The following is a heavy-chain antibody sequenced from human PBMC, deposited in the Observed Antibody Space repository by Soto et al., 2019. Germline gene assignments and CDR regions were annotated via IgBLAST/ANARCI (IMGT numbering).Heavy chain of an antibody. CDR2: ISYDGSNK. D-gene: IGHD1-26*01. V-gene: IGHV3-30*03. CDR1: GFTFSSYG. CDR3: ARSPYSVSYLAYFDY. Sequence: QVQLVESGGGVVQPGRSLRLSCAASGFTFSSYGMHWVRQAPGKGLEWVAVISYDGSNKYYEDSVKGRFTISRDNSKNTLYLKMNSLRAEDTAVYYCARSPYSVSYLAYFDYWGQGTLVTVSS. J-gene: IGHJ4*02.